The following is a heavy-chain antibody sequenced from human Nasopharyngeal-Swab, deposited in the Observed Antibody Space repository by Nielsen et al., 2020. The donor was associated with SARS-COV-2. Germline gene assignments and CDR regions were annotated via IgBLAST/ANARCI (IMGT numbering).Heavy chain of an antibody. D-gene: IGHD2-2*01. Sequence: WIRQPPGVGLEWVAVIWYDGSNKYYADSVKGRFTISRDNSKNTLYLQMNSLRAEDTAVYYCAREDCSSTSCYSEYYYYGMDVWGQGTTVTVSS. CDR2: IWYDGSNK. J-gene: IGHJ6*02. V-gene: IGHV3-33*01. CDR3: AREDCSSTSCYSEYYYYGMDV.